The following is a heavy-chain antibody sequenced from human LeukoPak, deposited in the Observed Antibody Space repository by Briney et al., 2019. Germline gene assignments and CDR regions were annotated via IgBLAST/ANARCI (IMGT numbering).Heavy chain of an antibody. V-gene: IGHV3-30*04. J-gene: IGHJ4*02. CDR3: ARWGDGRPKLDY. Sequence: GGSLRLSCAASGFTFSSYAMHWVRQAPGKGLEWVAVISYDGSNKYYADPVKGRFTISRDNSKNTLYLQMNSLRAEDTAVYYCARWGDGRPKLDYWGQGTLVTVSS. CDR2: ISYDGSNK. D-gene: IGHD5-24*01. CDR1: GFTFSSYA.